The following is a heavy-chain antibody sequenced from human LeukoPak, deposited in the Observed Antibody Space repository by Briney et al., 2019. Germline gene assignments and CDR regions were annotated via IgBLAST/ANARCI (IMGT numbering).Heavy chain of an antibody. D-gene: IGHD3/OR15-3a*01. CDR3: ARATDSDAFDI. CDR1: GFTFDDYA. J-gene: IGHJ3*02. Sequence: GGSLRLSCAASGFTFDDYAMHWVRQAPGKGLEWVSGISWNSGGIGYADSVKGRFTISRDNAKNSLYLQMNSLRAEDTALYYCARATDSDAFDIWGQGTMVTVSS. CDR2: ISWNSGGI. V-gene: IGHV3-9*01.